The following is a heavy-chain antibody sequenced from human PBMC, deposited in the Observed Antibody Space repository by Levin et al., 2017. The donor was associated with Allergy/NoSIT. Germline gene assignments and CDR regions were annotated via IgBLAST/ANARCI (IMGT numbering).Heavy chain of an antibody. J-gene: IGHJ4*02. CDR2: ISSDETTT. Sequence: GESLKISCAASGFTFSNYWIHWVRQAPGKGLVWVSRISSDETTTTYADSVKGRFTISRDNAKNTVSLQMNSLRAEDTAVYYCARVLRYCSGSNCYYYFDYWGQGTLVTVSS. D-gene: IGHD2-15*01. CDR1: GFTFSNYW. V-gene: IGHV3-74*03. CDR3: ARVLRYCSGSNCYYYFDY.